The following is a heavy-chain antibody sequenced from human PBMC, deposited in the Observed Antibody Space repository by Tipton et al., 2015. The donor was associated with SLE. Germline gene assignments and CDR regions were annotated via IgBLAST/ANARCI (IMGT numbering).Heavy chain of an antibody. V-gene: IGHV4-39*07. Sequence: TLSLTCTVSGGSISSSSYYWGWIRQPPGKGLEWIGYIYYSGSTYYNPSLKSRVTISVDTSKNQFSLKLGSVTAADTAVYYCARSSITMIVVVISAFDIWGQGTMVTVSS. CDR2: IYYSGST. CDR1: GGSISSSSYY. J-gene: IGHJ3*02. D-gene: IGHD3-22*01. CDR3: ARSSITMIVVVISAFDI.